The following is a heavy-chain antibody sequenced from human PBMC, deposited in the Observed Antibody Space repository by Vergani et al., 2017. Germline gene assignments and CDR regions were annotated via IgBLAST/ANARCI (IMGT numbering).Heavy chain of an antibody. V-gene: IGHV3-33*01. J-gene: IGHJ2*01. CDR2: IWYDGSNK. D-gene: IGHD2-15*01. CDR1: GFTFSSYG. CDR3: ARDPGACSGGSCYSWYFDL. Sequence: QVQLVESGGGVVQPGRSLRLSCAASGFTFSSYGMHWVRQAPGKGLEWVAVIWYDGSNKYYADSVKGRFTISRDNSKSTLYLQMNSLRAEDTAVYYCARDPGACSGGSCYSWYFDLWGRGTLVTVSS.